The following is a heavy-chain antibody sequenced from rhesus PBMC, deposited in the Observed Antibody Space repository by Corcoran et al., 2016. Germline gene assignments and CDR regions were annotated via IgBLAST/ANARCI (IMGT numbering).Heavy chain of an antibody. CDR2: FDGKSAST. CDR3: VRDKDVAGTVTFDS. J-gene: IGHJ4*01. D-gene: IGHD5-24*01. Sequence: QVKLQQWGEGLVEPSETLSLTCAVYGDSITGYYWTWIRQPPGKGLEWIGSFDGKSASTDYNPSLKNRVTISKDTSKNQFSLRLNSVTAADTAVYYCVRDKDVAGTVTFDSWGQGVLVTVSS. V-gene: IGHV4-73*01. CDR1: GDSITGYY.